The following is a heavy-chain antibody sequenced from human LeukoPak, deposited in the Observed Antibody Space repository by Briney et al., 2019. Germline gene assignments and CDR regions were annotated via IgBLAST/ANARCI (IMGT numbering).Heavy chain of an antibody. Sequence: GGSLRLSCVVSGFNFRGAAMSWVRQGPGKGLEWVSAISGSSRSTYHAESVKGRFTISRDNSKNTLFLQMNSLRAEDTAVYYCGKDSRPSVTTFRSRWTDSWGQGTLVTVSS. V-gene: IGHV3-23*01. D-gene: IGHD4-11*01. CDR1: GFNFRGAA. CDR3: GKDSRPSVTTFRSRWTDS. CDR2: ISGSSRST. J-gene: IGHJ4*02.